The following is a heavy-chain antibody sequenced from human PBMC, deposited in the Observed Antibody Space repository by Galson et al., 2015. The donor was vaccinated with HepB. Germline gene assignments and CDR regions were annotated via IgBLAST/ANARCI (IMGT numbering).Heavy chain of an antibody. CDR3: ATVFPGYCSSTSCYLEYGMDV. CDR2: FDPEDGET. J-gene: IGHJ6*02. CDR1: GYTLTDLS. V-gene: IGHV1-24*01. Sequence: SVKVSCKVSGYTLTDLSMHWVRQAPGKGLEWMGGFDPEDGETIYAQKFQGRVTMTEDTSTDTAYMELSSLRSEDTAVYYCATVFPGYCSSTSCYLEYGMDVWGQWTRSPSP. D-gene: IGHD2-2*01.